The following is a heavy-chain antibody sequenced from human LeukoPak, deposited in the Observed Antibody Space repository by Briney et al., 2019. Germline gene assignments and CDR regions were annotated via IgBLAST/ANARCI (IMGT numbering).Heavy chain of an antibody. CDR2: ISYDGSNK. V-gene: IGHV3-30-3*01. CDR3: ARDGPDY. Sequence: GGSLRLSCAASGFTFSSYAMSWVRQAPGKGLEWVAVISYDGSNKYYADSVKGRFTISRDNSKNTLYLQMNSLRAEDTAVYYCARDGPDYWGQGTLVTVSS. CDR1: GFTFSSYA. J-gene: IGHJ4*02.